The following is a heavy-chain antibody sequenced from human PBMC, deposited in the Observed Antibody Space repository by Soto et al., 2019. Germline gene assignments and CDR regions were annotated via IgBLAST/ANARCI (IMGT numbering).Heavy chain of an antibody. CDR3: AKGADWFDR. V-gene: IGHV3-23*01. CDR1: GFTFSSYA. Sequence: EVHLLESGGGLVQPGESLRLSCAASGFTFSSYAMNWVRQAPEKGLEWVSTISGDGGNAYYADSVRGRFTSSRDNSKTTLYLQMNSLRVDDSAIYYCAKGADWFDRWGQATLVTVSS. J-gene: IGHJ5*02. CDR2: ISGDGGNA.